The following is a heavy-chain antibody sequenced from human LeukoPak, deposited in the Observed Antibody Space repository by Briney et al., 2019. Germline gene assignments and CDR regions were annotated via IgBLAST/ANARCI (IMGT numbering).Heavy chain of an antibody. V-gene: IGHV3-30*03. D-gene: IGHD3-22*01. J-gene: IGHJ6*04. Sequence: GGSLRLSCAASGFSFRSYGMHWVRQAPGKGLEWVAVISSDEINEYYADSVKVRFTISRDNSKNTLYLQINSLRGEDTAVYYCVRDVDTYYYDSSGYNMDVWGKGTTVTVSS. CDR1: GFSFRSYG. CDR3: VRDVDTYYYDSSGYNMDV. CDR2: ISSDEINE.